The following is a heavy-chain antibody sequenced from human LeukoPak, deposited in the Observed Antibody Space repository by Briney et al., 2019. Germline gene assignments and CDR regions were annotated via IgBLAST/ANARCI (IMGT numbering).Heavy chain of an antibody. Sequence: SVKVSCKASGGTFSSYAFSWVRQAPGQGLEWMGGIIPIFGTANYAQKFQGRVTITADQSASTAYMELSSLRSEDTAVYYCARDHESGGYSGDDPFDYRGQGTLVTVSS. J-gene: IGHJ4*02. CDR1: GGTFSSYA. D-gene: IGHD5-12*01. CDR2: IIPIFGTA. V-gene: IGHV1-69*13. CDR3: ARDHESGGYSGDDPFDY.